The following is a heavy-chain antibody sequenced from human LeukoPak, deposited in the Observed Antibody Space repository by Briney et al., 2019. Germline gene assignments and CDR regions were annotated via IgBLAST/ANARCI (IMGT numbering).Heavy chain of an antibody. CDR2: INWNGGSR. V-gene: IGHV3-20*04. Sequence: GGSLRLSCAASGFTFDDYGMSWVRQAPGKGLEWVSGINWNGGSRSYADSVKGRFTISRDNAKNSLYLQMNSLRAEDTALYYCARDRGISDSGSYVFTFWGQGTLVTVSS. CDR1: GFTFDDYG. D-gene: IGHD1-26*01. CDR3: ARDRGISDSGSYVFTF. J-gene: IGHJ4*02.